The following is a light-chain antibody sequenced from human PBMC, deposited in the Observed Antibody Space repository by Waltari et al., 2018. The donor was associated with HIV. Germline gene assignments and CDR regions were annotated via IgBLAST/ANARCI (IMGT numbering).Light chain of an antibody. V-gene: IGLV1-44*01. CDR1: TSNIGSNT. Sequence: QSVLTQPPSASETPGQRVTISCSGSTSNIGSNTVNWYQQLPGTAPKLLIYTNNRRPAGVPDRFSGSKYGTSASLAISGLQSEDEAHYYCAAWDDSVNGWVFGGGTKLTVL. J-gene: IGLJ3*02. CDR3: AAWDDSVNGWV. CDR2: TNN.